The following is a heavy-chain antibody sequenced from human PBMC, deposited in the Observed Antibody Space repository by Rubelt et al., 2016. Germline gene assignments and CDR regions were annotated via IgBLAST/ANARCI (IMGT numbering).Heavy chain of an antibody. Sequence: VSTGGVVQPGRSLRLSCAASGFTFSSYAMHWVRQAPGKGLEWVSGISWNSGSIGYADSVKGRFTISRDNAKNSLYLQMNSLRAEDTALYYCAKESVTGTTYLDYWGQGTLVTVSS. CDR3: AKESVTGTTYLDY. CDR1: GFTFSSYA. V-gene: IGHV3-9*01. CDR2: ISWNSGSI. J-gene: IGHJ4*02. D-gene: IGHD1-7*01.